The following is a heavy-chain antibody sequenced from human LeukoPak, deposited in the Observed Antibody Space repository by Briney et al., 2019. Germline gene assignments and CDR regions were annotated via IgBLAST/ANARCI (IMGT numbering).Heavy chain of an antibody. CDR2: ISSSSSYI. CDR1: GFTFSSYS. V-gene: IGHV3-21*01. J-gene: IGHJ4*02. D-gene: IGHD6-6*01. Sequence: GRSLRLSCAASGFTFSSYSMNWVRQAPGKGLEWVSSISSSSSYIYYADSVKGRFTISRDNAKNSLYLQMNSLRAEDTAVYYCARDLSSIAARPGGYWGQGTLVTVSS. CDR3: ARDLSSIAARPGGY.